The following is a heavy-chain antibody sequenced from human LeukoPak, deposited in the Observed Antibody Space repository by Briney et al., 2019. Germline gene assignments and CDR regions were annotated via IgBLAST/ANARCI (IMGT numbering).Heavy chain of an antibody. D-gene: IGHD1-26*01. J-gene: IGHJ6*02. V-gene: IGHV1-24*01. Sequence: ASVKVSFKVSGYTLTELSMHWVRQAPGKGLEWMGGFDPEDGETIYAQKFQGRVTMTEDTSTDTAYMELSSLRSEDTAVYYCATGGSYRAYYYYGMDVWGQGTTVTVSS. CDR3: ATGGSYRAYYYYGMDV. CDR1: GYTLTELS. CDR2: FDPEDGET.